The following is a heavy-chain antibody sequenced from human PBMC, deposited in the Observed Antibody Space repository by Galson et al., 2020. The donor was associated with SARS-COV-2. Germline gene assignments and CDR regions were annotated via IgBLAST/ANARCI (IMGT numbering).Heavy chain of an antibody. CDR2: INHSGST. V-gene: IGHV4-34*01. J-gene: IGHJ4*02. CDR3: ARDQAVAGTVFDY. Sequence: SETLSLTCAVYGGSFSGYYWSWIRQPPGKGLEWIGEINHSGSTNYNPSLKSRVTISVDTSKNQFSLKLSSVTAADTAVYYCARDQAVAGTVFDYWGQGTLVTVSS. CDR1: GGSFSGYY. D-gene: IGHD6-19*01.